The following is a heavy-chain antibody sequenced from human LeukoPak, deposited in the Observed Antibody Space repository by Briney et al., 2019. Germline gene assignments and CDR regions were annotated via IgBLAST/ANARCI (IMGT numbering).Heavy chain of an antibody. V-gene: IGHV4-34*01. CDR2: INHSGST. CDR3: ARVPPGAKYCSSTSCLRGYFDY. Sequence: PGGSLRLSCAASGFTFSSYAMHWIRQPPGKGLEWIGEINHSGSTNYNPSLKSRVTISVDTSKNQFSLKLSSVTAADTAVYYCARVPPGAKYCSSTSCLRGYFDYWGQGTLVTVSS. CDR1: GFTFSSYA. J-gene: IGHJ4*02. D-gene: IGHD2-2*01.